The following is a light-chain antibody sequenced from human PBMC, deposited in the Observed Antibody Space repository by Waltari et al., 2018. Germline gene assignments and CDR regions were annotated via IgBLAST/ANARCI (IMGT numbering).Light chain of an antibody. CDR3: SSYTSVNTR. CDR1: SSAVDGCTF. CDR2: DVA. J-gene: IGLJ2*01. V-gene: IGLV2-14*03. Sequence: QSALTQPASMSGSPGQSITIPCTGTSSAVDGCTFVSWYQQYPGKAPKLIIYDVANRRSGVSHRFSGSRSGNTASLTISGLQAEDEADYYCSSYTSVNTRFGGGTKLTVL.